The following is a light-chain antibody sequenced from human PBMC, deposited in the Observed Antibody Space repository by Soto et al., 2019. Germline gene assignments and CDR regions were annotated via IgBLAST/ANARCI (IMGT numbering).Light chain of an antibody. Sequence: QSALTQPASVSGSPGQSITISYTGTSSDVGGYNYVSWYQQHPGKAPKLMIYEVSNRPSGVSNRFSGSKSGNTASLTISGLQAEDEADYYCSSYTSSSTRVFGGGTQLTVL. CDR3: SSYTSSSTRV. CDR1: SSDVGGYNY. J-gene: IGLJ3*02. V-gene: IGLV2-14*01. CDR2: EVS.